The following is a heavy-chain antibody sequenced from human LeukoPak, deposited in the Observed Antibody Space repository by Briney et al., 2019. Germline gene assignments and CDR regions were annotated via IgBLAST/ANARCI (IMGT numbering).Heavy chain of an antibody. CDR1: GGSISSYY. V-gene: IGHV4-59*01. CDR3: ARGADSSGYYSIFYFDY. CDR2: IYYSGST. J-gene: IGHJ4*02. D-gene: IGHD3-22*01. Sequence: SETLSLTCTVSGGSISSYYWNWIRLPPGKGLEWIGYIYYSGSTNYNPSLKSRVTISVDTSKNQFSLKLSSVTAADTAVYYCARGADSSGYYSIFYFDYWGQGTLVTVSS.